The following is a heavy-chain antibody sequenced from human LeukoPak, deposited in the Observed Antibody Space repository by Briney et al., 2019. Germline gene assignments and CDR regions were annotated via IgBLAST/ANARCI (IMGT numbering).Heavy chain of an antibody. CDR1: GFPFSSYG. D-gene: IGHD5-12*01. V-gene: IGHV3-30*18. J-gene: IGHJ4*02. CDR2: ISYDGSNK. Sequence: QPGRSLDLSFAAPGFPFSSYGMHWVRPAPGKGLEWVAVISYDGSNKYYADSVKGRFTISRDNSKNTLYLQMNSLRAEDTAVYYCAKDGSGYSGYADYWGQGTLVTVSS. CDR3: AKDGSGYSGYADY.